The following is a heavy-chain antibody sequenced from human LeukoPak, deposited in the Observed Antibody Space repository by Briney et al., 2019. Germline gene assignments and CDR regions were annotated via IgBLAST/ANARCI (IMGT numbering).Heavy chain of an antibody. D-gene: IGHD4-17*01. V-gene: IGHV4-59*01. Sequence: PSETLSLTCTVSGGSLSSYYWSWLRQPPGKGLEWIGYIYYSGSTNYNPSLKSRVTMSVDTSKNQFSLNLSSVTAADTAVYFCARGSWAGYGGNPVEFDPWGQGTLVTVSS. CDR2: IYYSGST. J-gene: IGHJ5*02. CDR1: GGSLSSYY. CDR3: ARGSWAGYGGNPVEFDP.